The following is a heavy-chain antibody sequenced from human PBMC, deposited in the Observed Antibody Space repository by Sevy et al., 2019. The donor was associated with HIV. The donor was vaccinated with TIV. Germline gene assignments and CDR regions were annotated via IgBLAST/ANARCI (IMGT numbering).Heavy chain of an antibody. V-gene: IGHV3-48*02. J-gene: IGHJ5*02. CDR3: ARVRFCSSTSCYVNRFDP. Sequence: GGSLRLSCAASGLTFSSYSMNWVRQAPGKGLEWVSYISSSSSTIYYADSVKGRFTISRDNAKNSLYLQMNSLRDEDTAVYYCARVRFCSSTSCYVNRFDPWGQGTLVTVSS. D-gene: IGHD2-2*01. CDR2: ISSSSSTI. CDR1: GLTFSSYS.